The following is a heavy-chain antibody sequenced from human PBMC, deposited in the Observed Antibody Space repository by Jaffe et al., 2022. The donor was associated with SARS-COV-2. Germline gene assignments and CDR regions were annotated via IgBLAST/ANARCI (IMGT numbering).Heavy chain of an antibody. CDR2: ISGSGTDT. CDR1: GFTFKNYA. Sequence: DVQLFESGGGLVQPGGSLRLSCAASGFTFKNYAIIWVRQASGKGLEWVSGISGSGTDTYYADSVKGRFTISRDNSKNTLSLQMNSLRGDDTAVYYCARGGSGGSFSPRRCDYWSQGTLVTVS. D-gene: IGHD2-15*01. CDR3: ARGGSGGSFSPRRCDY. V-gene: IGHV3-23*01. J-gene: IGHJ4*02.